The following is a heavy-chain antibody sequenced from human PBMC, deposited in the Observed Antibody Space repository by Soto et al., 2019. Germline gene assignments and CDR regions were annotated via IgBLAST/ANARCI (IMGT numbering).Heavy chain of an antibody. CDR3: AKSRVFIGAIVTLLDS. V-gene: IGHV3-23*01. D-gene: IGHD3-16*02. J-gene: IGHJ4*02. CDR2: ISNNGDTA. CDR1: GFTFSSYA. Sequence: EVQLLESGGGLVQPGGSLTLSCATSGFTFSSYAMVWVRQAAEKGLEWVASISNNGDTAYYADSVKGRFTISRGNSENTLYLQMKSLRADDTALYFCAKSRVFIGAIVTLLDSWGQGTQVTVSS.